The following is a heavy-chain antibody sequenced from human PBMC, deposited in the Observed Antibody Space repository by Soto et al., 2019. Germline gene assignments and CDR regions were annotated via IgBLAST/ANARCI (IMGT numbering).Heavy chain of an antibody. V-gene: IGHV4-59*08. CDR1: RGSIISYY. CDR2: IYYSGST. CDR3: ATKCSSNSCYDY. D-gene: IGHD2-2*01. J-gene: IGHJ4*02. Sequence: PSETLSLTCTVSRGSIISYYWGWIRQPPGKGLEWIGYIYYSGSTNYNPSLKSRVTISVDTSKNQFSLKLSSVTAADTAVYYCATKCSSNSCYDYWGQGTLVTVSS.